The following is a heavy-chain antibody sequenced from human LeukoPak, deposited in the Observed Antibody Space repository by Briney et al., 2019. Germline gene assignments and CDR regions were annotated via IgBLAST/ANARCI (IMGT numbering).Heavy chain of an antibody. CDR2: IRYDGTNK. J-gene: IGHJ4*02. CDR3: AKIREWSSYYFDY. V-gene: IGHV3-30*02. Sequence: PGGSLRLSCAASRFTFRSYGMHWVRQAPGKGLEWVAIIRYDGTNKYYADSVKGRFTISRDNSKNTLYLQMNSLRAEDTAVYYCAKIREWSSYYFDYWGQGTLVTVSS. CDR1: RFTFRSYG. D-gene: IGHD3-3*01.